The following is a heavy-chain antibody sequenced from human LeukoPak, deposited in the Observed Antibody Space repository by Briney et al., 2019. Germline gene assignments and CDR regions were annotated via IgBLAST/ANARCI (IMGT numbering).Heavy chain of an antibody. CDR2: ISGSGGST. J-gene: IGHJ4*02. CDR1: GFAFSSYA. Sequence: GGSLRLSCAASGFAFSSYAMSWVRQAPGKGLEWVSAISGSGGSTYYADSVKGRFTISRDNSKNTLYLQMSSLRAEDTAVYYCAKKSNWNLIDYWGQGTLVTVSS. D-gene: IGHD1-1*01. CDR3: AKKSNWNLIDY. V-gene: IGHV3-23*01.